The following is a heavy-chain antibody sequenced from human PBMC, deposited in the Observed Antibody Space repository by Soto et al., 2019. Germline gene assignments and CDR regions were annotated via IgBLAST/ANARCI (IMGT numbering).Heavy chain of an antibody. CDR2: IHHSGST. J-gene: IGHJ4*02. D-gene: IGHD4-17*01. CDR1: GGSFSGYY. V-gene: IGHV4-34*01. Sequence: QVQLQQWGAGLLKPSETLSLTCAVYGGSFSGYYWSWIRQPPGKGLEWIGEIHHSGSTNYNPSLKSRVTISVDTSKNQFSLKLSSVTAADTAVYYCARAQDGDYYFDYWGQGPLVTVSS. CDR3: ARAQDGDYYFDY.